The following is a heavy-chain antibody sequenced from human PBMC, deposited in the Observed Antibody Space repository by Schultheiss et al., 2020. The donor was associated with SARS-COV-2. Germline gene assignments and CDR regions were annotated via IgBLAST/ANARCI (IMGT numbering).Heavy chain of an antibody. V-gene: IGHV3-33*08. CDR3: ARDLRGVAAAGQY. Sequence: GGSLRLSCAASGFTFSSYAMHWVRQAPGKGLEWVAVIWYDGSNKYYADSVKGRFTISRDNAKNSLYLQMNSLRAEDTAVYYCARDLRGVAAAGQYWGQGTLVTVSS. CDR2: IWYDGSNK. J-gene: IGHJ4*02. CDR1: GFTFSSYA. D-gene: IGHD6-13*01.